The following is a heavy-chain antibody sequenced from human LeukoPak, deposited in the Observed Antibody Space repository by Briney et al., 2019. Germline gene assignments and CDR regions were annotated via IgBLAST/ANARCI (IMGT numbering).Heavy chain of an antibody. Sequence: SQTLSLSCAISGDSVSKNSVAWNWIRQSPSRGLEWLGRTYYRSKWYNDYAVSVKSRITINPDTSKNQFSLHLKSVTPEDTAVYYCARDWGDGAGYDYWGQGTLVTVSS. D-gene: IGHD3-16*01. CDR3: ARDWGDGAGYDY. V-gene: IGHV6-1*01. CDR2: TYYRSKWYN. J-gene: IGHJ4*02. CDR1: GDSVSKNSVA.